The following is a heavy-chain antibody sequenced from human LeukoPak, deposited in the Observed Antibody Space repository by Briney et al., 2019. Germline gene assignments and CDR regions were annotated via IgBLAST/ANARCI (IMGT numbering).Heavy chain of an antibody. V-gene: IGHV3-23*01. CDR2: IGGSGAST. J-gene: IGHJ3*02. CDR1: GFTFSNYA. D-gene: IGHD3-3*01. CDR3: AKSRLSGINDAFDI. Sequence: GGSLRLSCAASGFTFSNYAMSWVRQAPGKGLEWVSSIGGSGASTYYADSVKGRFTISRDISKNTLYLQMNSLRAEDTALYYCAKSRLSGINDAFDIWGQGTMDTVSS.